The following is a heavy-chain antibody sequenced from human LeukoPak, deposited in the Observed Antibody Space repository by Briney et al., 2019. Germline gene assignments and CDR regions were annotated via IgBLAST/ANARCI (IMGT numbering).Heavy chain of an antibody. CDR2: ISIDGSNK. D-gene: IGHD3-16*02. CDR1: GFTFSSYG. Sequence: GGSLRLSCAASGFTFSSYGMHWVRQAPGKGLEWVTFISIDGSNKYYADSVKDRFTISRDNSENTLYLRMNSLRVDDTAVYYCATASSSRPRFFDSWGQGTLVTVSS. V-gene: IGHV3-30*19. CDR3: ATASSSRPRFFDS. J-gene: IGHJ4*02.